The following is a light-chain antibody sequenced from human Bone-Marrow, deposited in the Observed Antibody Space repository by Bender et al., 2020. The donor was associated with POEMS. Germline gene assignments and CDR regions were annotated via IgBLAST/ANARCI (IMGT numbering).Light chain of an antibody. CDR3: SSYTSYSTWV. Sequence: QSALTQPASVSGSPGQSITISCTGTSSDVGGYNYVSWYQRHPGKAPKLMIYEVNNRPSGVSNRFSGSKSGITASLTISGLQAEDEADYYCSSYTSYSTWVFGGGTKLTVL. CDR1: SSDVGGYNY. V-gene: IGLV2-14*01. CDR2: EVN. J-gene: IGLJ3*02.